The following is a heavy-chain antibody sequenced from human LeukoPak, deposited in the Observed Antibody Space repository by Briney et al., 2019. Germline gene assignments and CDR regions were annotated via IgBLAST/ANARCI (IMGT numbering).Heavy chain of an antibody. D-gene: IGHD3-10*02. CDR3: SISYVPGKDAYFDL. J-gene: IGHJ5*02. Sequence: GGSLRLSCATSRFTFTDHYMDWVRQAPGKGLDWVARIRNRPKSYTTEYAASVKGRLTISRDDSKSSLFLQMSGLRTEDTAMYYCSISYVPGKDAYFDLRGQGPLVTVSS. CDR1: RFTFTDHY. V-gene: IGHV3-72*01. CDR2: IRNRPKSYTT.